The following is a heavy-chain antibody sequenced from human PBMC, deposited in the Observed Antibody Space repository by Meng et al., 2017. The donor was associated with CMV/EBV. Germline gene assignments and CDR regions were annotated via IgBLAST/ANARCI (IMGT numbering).Heavy chain of an antibody. J-gene: IGHJ4*02. D-gene: IGHD3-10*01. V-gene: IGHV1-18*01. CDR3: ARAWVGEEYYFDY. CDR1: GYPFTTYG. CDR2: ISAYHGNT. Sequence: QVLVVKSEAEIKKPGASVKVSCKASGYPFTTYGITWVRQAPGQSLEWMGWISAYHGNTNYAQNLQDRVSMTTDTSTSTVYMELSSLRSGDTAVYYCARAWVGEEYYFDYWGQGTLVTVSS.